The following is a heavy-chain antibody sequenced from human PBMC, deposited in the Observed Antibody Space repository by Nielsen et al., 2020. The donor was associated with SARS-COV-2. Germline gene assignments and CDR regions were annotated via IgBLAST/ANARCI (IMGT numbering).Heavy chain of an antibody. J-gene: IGHJ4*02. D-gene: IGHD3-16*02. CDR1: GFTFTTHA. Sequence: GGSLPLSCAASGFTFTTHAMSTVRLATGSGLEWVSSVSCRAGDTYCADSVKGRITISRDNSQHTLFLQVSSLRAEDTAVYYCAVQAEGYTAPYDHWGQGSVVIVSS. V-gene: IGHV3-23*01. CDR3: AVQAEGYTAPYDH. CDR2: VSCRAGDT.